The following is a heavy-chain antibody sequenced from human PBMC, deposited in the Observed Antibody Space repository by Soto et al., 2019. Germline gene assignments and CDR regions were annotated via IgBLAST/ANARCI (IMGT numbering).Heavy chain of an antibody. J-gene: IGHJ6*02. V-gene: IGHV5-51*01. CDR3: ARDWPNSRDYYGMDV. CDR1: GYSFTSYW. CDR2: IYPGDSDT. Sequence: GESLKISCKGSGYSFTSYWIGWVRQMPGKGLEWMGIIYPGDSDTRYSPSFQGQVTMTRDTSTSTVYMELSSLRSEDTAVYYCARDWPNSRDYYGMDVWGQGTTVTVSS. D-gene: IGHD6-13*01.